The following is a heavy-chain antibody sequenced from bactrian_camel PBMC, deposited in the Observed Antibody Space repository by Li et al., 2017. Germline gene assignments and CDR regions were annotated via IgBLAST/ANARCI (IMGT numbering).Heavy chain of an antibody. CDR2: IEADGSA. CDR1: GYTYNRNC. J-gene: IGHJ6*01. CDR3: AADPVVAGDKPCGY. D-gene: IGHD6*01. V-gene: IGHV3S53*01. Sequence: HVQLVESGGGSVQAGGSLRLSCAASGYTYNRNCKAWFRQAPGKEREGVAQIEADGSAVYADSVKGRFTISQDNAKNTVYLQMNSLKPEDTAVYYCAADPVVAGDKPCGYWGQGTQVTVS.